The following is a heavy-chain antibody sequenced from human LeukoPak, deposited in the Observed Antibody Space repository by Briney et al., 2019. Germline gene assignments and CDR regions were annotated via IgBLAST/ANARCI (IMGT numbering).Heavy chain of an antibody. J-gene: IGHJ4*02. Sequence: GGSLRLSCAASGFTFSSYAMHWVRQAPGKGLEWVAVISYDGSNKYYADSVKGRFTISRDNSKNTLYLQMNSLRAEDTAVYYCARGVRGVTFPPFDYWGQGTLVTVSS. CDR1: GFTFSSYA. V-gene: IGHV3-30*04. CDR3: ARGVRGVTFPPFDY. CDR2: ISYDGSNK. D-gene: IGHD3-10*01.